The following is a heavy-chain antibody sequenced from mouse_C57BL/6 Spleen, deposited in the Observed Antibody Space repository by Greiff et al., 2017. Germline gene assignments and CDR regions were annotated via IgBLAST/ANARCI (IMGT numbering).Heavy chain of an antibody. D-gene: IGHD2-12*01. CDR3: ARGLRQAY. J-gene: IGHJ3*01. Sequence: EVKLMESGGGLVKPGGSLKLSCAASGFTFSSYAMSWVRQTPEKRLEWVATISDGGSYTYYPDNVKGRFTISRDNAKNNLYLQMSHLKSEDTAMYYCARGLRQAYWGQGTLVTVSA. V-gene: IGHV5-4*03. CDR1: GFTFSSYA. CDR2: ISDGGSYT.